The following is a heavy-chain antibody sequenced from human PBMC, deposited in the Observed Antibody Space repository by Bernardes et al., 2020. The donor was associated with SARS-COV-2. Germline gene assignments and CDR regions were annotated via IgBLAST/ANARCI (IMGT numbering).Heavy chain of an antibody. J-gene: IGHJ2*01. Sequence: WETLSLTCTVSGGSISSSSYYWGWIRQPPGKGLEWIGSIYYSGSTYYNPSLKSRVTISVDTSKNQFSLKLSSVTAADTAVYYCARHVLRFLEWLLPWYFDLWGRGTLVTVSS. CDR3: ARHVLRFLEWLLPWYFDL. CDR1: GGSISSSSYY. CDR2: IYYSGST. V-gene: IGHV4-39*01. D-gene: IGHD3-3*01.